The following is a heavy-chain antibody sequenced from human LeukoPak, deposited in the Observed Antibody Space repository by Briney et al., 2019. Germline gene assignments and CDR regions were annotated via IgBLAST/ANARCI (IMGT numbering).Heavy chain of an antibody. J-gene: IGHJ4*02. D-gene: IGHD3-22*01. CDR2: IYTGGSS. CDR1: GFTVSSNY. Sequence: GGSLRLSCAASGFTVSSNYMSWVRLAPGKGLEWVSLIYTGGSSYYADSVKGRFTISRDTSINTLYLQMNSLRVEDAAVYYCARVTLGFDSRTYYPTTFDYWGQGTQVTVSS. CDR3: ARVTLGFDSRTYYPTTFDY. V-gene: IGHV3-53*01.